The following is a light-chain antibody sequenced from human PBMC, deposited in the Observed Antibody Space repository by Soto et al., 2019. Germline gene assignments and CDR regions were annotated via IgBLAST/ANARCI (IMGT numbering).Light chain of an antibody. J-gene: IGKJ4*01. V-gene: IGKV3D-20*02. CDR2: DAS. CDR1: QTVRNNY. Sequence: EFVLTQSPGTLSLSPVERATLSCRASQTVRNNYLAWYQQKPGQAPRLLIYDASSRATGIPDRFSGGGSGTDFTLTISSLEPEDFAVYYCQQRSNWPRLTFGGGTKVDIK. CDR3: QQRSNWPRLT.